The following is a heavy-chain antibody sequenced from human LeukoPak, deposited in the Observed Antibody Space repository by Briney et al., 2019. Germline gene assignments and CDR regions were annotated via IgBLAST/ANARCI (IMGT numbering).Heavy chain of an antibody. D-gene: IGHD3-9*01. V-gene: IGHV4-59*11. Sequence: SETLSLTCTVSGGPISSHYWSWIRQPPGRGLEWIGYIYYSGTTNYNPSLKSRVTISVDTSKNQFSLKLSSVTAADTAVYYCARGLTYYDILTAYYTFPYFDYWGQGTLVTVSS. J-gene: IGHJ4*02. CDR1: GGPISSHY. CDR3: ARGLTYYDILTAYYTFPYFDY. CDR2: IYYSGTT.